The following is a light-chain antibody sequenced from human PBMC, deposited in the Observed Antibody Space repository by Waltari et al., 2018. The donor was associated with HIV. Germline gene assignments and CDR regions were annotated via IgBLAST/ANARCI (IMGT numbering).Light chain of an antibody. J-gene: IGLJ2*01. CDR1: SSDVGGYNY. CDR3: CSYAGSYVV. CDR2: DVS. V-gene: IGLV2-11*01. Sequence: QSALTQPRSVSGSPGQSVTISCTGTSSDVGGYNYVSWYQQHPGKAPKRMIYDVSKRPSGVPDRFSGSKSGNPASLTIYRVQAEDEADYYCCSYAGSYVVFGGGTKLTVL.